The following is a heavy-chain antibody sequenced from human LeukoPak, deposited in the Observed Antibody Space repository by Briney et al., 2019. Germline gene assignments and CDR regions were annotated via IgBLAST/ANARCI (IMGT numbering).Heavy chain of an antibody. J-gene: IGHJ5*02. V-gene: IGHV3-64*01. CDR1: GFTFSSYA. D-gene: IGHD4-17*01. CDR2: ISSNGGST. Sequence: GGSLRLSCAASGFTFSSYAMHWVRRAPGKGLEYVSAISSNGGSTYYANSVKGRFTISRDNSKNTLYLQMNSLRAEDTAVYYCARVYDYGDSNWFDPWGQGTLVTVSS. CDR3: ARVYDYGDSNWFDP.